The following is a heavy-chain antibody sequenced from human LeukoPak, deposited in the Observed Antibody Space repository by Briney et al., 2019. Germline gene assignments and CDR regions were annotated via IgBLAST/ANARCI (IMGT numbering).Heavy chain of an antibody. D-gene: IGHD2-15*01. V-gene: IGHV1-2*02. Sequence: ASVKVSCKTSGYTFTCYYIHWVRQAPGQGLEWMGWINPNSGGTNYVQKFQGRVTMTRDTSIRTAYMEVSSLRSDDTAVYYCARAGGYCGRISCPYYFDYWGQGSLVAVSS. CDR2: INPNSGGT. J-gene: IGHJ4*02. CDR1: GYTFTCYY. CDR3: ARAGGYCGRISCPYYFDY.